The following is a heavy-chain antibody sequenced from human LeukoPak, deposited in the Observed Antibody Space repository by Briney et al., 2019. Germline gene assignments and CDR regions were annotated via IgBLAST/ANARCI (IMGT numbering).Heavy chain of an antibody. CDR1: GYTFTGYY. D-gene: IGHD2-2*01. J-gene: IGHJ1*01. Sequence: ASVKVSCKASGYTFTGYYMHWVRQAPGQGLEWMGWISAYNGNTNYAQKLQGRVTMTTDTSTSTAYMELRSLRSDDTAVYYCARVNQLLQIPQHWGQGTLVTVSS. CDR3: ARVNQLLQIPQH. V-gene: IGHV1-18*04. CDR2: ISAYNGNT.